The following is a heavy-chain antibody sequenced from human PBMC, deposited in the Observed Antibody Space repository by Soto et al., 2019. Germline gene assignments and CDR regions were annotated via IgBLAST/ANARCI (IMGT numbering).Heavy chain of an antibody. Sequence: QLQLQESGPGLVKPSETLSLTCTVSGGSISSSSYYWGWIRQPPGKGLEWIGSIYYSGSTYYNPSLKSRVTISVDTSKNQFSLNLSSVTAADTAVYYCASHITGTTRVYYYMDVWGKGTTVTVSS. CDR3: ASHITGTTRVYYYMDV. J-gene: IGHJ6*03. D-gene: IGHD1-7*01. CDR1: GGSISSSSYY. V-gene: IGHV4-39*01. CDR2: IYYSGST.